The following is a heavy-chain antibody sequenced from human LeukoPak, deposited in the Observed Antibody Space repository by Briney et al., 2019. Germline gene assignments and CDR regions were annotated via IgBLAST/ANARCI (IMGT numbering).Heavy chain of an antibody. CDR3: ARASRGRGYGY. V-gene: IGHV4-4*02. Sequence: WMTWVRQPPGKGLEWIGEIYHSGSTNYDPSLKSRVTISVDKSKNQFSLKLSSVTAADTAVYYCARASRGRGYGYWGQGTLVTVSS. CDR2: IYHSGST. CDR1: W. J-gene: IGHJ4*02. D-gene: IGHD1-26*01.